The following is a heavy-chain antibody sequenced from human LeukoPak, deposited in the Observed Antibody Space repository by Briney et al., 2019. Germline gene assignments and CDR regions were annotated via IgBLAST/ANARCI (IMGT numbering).Heavy chain of an antibody. CDR1: GGSFSGYY. CDR2: INHSGST. Sequence: SETLSLTCAVYGGSFSGYYWSWIRQPPGKGLEWIGEINHSGSTNYNPSLKSRVTISVDTSKNQFSLKPSSVTAADTAVYYCARGAGNYYYYYMDVWGKGTTVTVSS. V-gene: IGHV4-34*01. J-gene: IGHJ6*03. CDR3: ARGAGNYYYYYMDV.